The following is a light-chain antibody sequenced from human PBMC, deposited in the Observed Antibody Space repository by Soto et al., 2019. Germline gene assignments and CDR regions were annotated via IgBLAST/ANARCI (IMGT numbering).Light chain of an antibody. CDR3: QQYGSSRFT. Sequence: EIVLTQSPGTLSLSPGERATLSCRASQSISSSHLAWYQQKPGQAPRLLIYGASSRATGIPDRFSGSGSGTDFTLSISRLEPEDFAVYYCQQYGSSRFTFGPGTKVDI. V-gene: IGKV3-20*01. CDR1: QSISSSH. CDR2: GAS. J-gene: IGKJ3*01.